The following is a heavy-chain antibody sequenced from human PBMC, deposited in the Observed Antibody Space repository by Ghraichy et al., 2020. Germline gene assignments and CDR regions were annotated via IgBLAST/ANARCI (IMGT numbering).Heavy chain of an antibody. CDR1: GFTFRSYA. J-gene: IGHJ4*02. V-gene: IGHV3-64*02. CDR2: ISSDGGGT. Sequence: GESLNISCAASGFTFRSYAMYWVRQAPGKGLEYVSAISSDGGGTYYADSVKGRFTISRDNSRNTLYLQMGSLGPEDMAVYYCAREGSWYAQGPFDYWGQGTLVTVSS. CDR3: AREGSWYAQGPFDY. D-gene: IGHD6-13*01.